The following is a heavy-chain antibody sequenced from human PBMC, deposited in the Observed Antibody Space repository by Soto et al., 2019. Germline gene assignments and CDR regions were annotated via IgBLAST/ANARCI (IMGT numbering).Heavy chain of an antibody. V-gene: IGHV2-5*02. J-gene: IGHJ5*02. CDR3: AQRRAWSSDWYDWFDP. Sequence: QITLKESGPTLVKPTQTLTLTCTFSGFSLSTNGVRVGWLRQPPGMALEWLAIISWDDDKRYSPSLRNRLTITKDTSKNQVVLTMTNMDTVDTATYYCAQRRAWSSDWYDWFDPWGQGMLVTVSS. CDR1: GFSLSTNGVR. CDR2: ISWDDDK. D-gene: IGHD6-19*01.